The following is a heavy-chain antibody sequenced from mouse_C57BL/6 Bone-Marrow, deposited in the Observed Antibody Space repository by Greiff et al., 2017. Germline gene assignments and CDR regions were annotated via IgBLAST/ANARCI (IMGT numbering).Heavy chain of an antibody. Sequence: QVQLQQSGAELVKPGASVKLSCKASGYTFTSYWMHWVKQRPGQGLEWIGMIHPISGSTNYNEKFKSKATMTVDKSSSTAYMQLSSLTSEDSAVYDVASYSSFYYAMDYWCQGTSVTVTS. D-gene: IGHD1-1*01. CDR1: GYTFTSYW. J-gene: IGHJ4*01. CDR3: ASYSSFYYAMDY. CDR2: IHPISGST. V-gene: IGHV1-64*01.